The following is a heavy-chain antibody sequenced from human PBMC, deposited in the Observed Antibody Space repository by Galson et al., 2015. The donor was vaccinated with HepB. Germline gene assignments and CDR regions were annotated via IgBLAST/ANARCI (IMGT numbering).Heavy chain of an antibody. CDR1: GFPFSSYG. D-gene: IGHD6-19*01. Sequence: SLRLSCAASGFPFSSYGMHWVRQAPGKGLEWVAVIWYDGSNKYYADSVKGRFTISRDNSKNTLYLQMNSLRAEDTAVYYCAKGQWLVLSGAFDIWGQGTMVTVSS. J-gene: IGHJ3*02. CDR2: IWYDGSNK. V-gene: IGHV3-33*06. CDR3: AKGQWLVLSGAFDI.